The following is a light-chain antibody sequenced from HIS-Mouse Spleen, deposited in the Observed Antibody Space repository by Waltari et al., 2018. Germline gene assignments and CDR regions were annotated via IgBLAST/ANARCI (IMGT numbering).Light chain of an antibody. CDR1: HLGDKY. Sequence: SYELTQPPSVSVSPGQTASIPCSGEHLGDKYACWYQQKPGQSPVLVIYQDSKRPSGIPERFSGSNSGNTATLTISGTQAMDEADYYCQAWDSSTVVFGGGTKLTVL. CDR3: QAWDSSTVV. CDR2: QDS. V-gene: IGLV3-1*01. J-gene: IGLJ2*01.